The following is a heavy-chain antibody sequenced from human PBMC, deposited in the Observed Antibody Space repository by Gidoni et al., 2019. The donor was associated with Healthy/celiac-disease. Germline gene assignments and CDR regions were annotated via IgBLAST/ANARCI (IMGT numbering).Heavy chain of an antibody. D-gene: IGHD6-19*01. Sequence: EVQLLESGGGLVQPGGSLRLSCAASGFTFSSYAMSWVRQAPGKGLEWVSAISGSGGSTYYADSVKGRCTISRDNSKNTLYLQMNSLRAEDTAVYYCAKDLSGWYIEGLDYWGQGTLVTVSS. CDR1: GFTFSSYA. CDR3: AKDLSGWYIEGLDY. J-gene: IGHJ4*02. V-gene: IGHV3-23*01. CDR2: ISGSGGST.